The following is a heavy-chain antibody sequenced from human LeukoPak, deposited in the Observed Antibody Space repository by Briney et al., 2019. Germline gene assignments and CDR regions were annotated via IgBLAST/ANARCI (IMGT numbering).Heavy chain of an antibody. J-gene: IGHJ4*02. CDR1: GFTFDDYA. V-gene: IGHV3-9*01. CDR2: ISWNSGSI. Sequence: GRSLRLSCAASGFTFDDYAMHWVRQAPGKGLEWVSGISWNSGSIGYADSVKGRFTISRDNSKNTLYLQMNSLRAEDTAVYYCAKVFTVAGFDYWGQGTLVTVSS. CDR3: AKVFTVAGFDY. D-gene: IGHD6-19*01.